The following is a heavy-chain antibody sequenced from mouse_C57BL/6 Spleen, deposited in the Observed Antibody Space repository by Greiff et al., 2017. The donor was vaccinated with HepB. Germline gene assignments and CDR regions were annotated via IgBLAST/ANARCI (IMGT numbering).Heavy chain of an antibody. D-gene: IGHD1-1*01. Sequence: EVQRVESGPGLVKPSQSLSLTCSVTGYSITSGYYWNWIRQFPGNKLEWMGYISYDGSNNYNPSLKNRISITRDTSKNQFFLKLNSVTTEDTATYYCAREDTTVVDWGQGTTLTVSS. CDR2: ISYDGSN. V-gene: IGHV3-6*01. J-gene: IGHJ2*01. CDR1: GYSITSGYY. CDR3: AREDTTVVD.